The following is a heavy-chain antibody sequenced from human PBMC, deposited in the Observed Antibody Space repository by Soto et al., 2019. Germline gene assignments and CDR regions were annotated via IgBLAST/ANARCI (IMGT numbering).Heavy chain of an antibody. CDR1: GFTFSPYS. D-gene: IGHD1-1*01. V-gene: IGHV3-21*02. Sequence: EVQLVESGGGLVKPGGSLRLSCAASGFTFSPYSMNWVRQAPGKGLEWVSSISSSGTYMYYADSVKGRFTISRDDAKNSLYRQRDSLRAEETAVYYWASDRGYGRYGRDVWGQGTTVTVSS. J-gene: IGHJ6*02. CDR3: ASDRGYGRYGRDV. CDR2: ISSSGTYM.